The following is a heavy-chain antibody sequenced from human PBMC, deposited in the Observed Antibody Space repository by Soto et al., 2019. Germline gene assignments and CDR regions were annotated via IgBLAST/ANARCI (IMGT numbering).Heavy chain of an antibody. V-gene: IGHV3-64D*06. CDR3: VKDDSDSSGHEEYFLH. J-gene: IGHJ1*01. CDR1: GFTFRRSA. D-gene: IGHD3-22*01. Sequence: PGGSLRFSCSASGFTFRRSAMHWVRQAPGKGLEYVSGISNNGVGTYYADSVKGRFTISRDNSKNTLFLQMSSLRTEDTAAYYCVKDDSDSSGHEEYFLHWGQGTLVTVSS. CDR2: ISNNGVGT.